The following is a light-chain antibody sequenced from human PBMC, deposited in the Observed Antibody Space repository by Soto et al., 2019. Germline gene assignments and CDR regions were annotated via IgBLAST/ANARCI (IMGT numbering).Light chain of an antibody. Sequence: QSVLTQPPSASGTPGQRVTISCSGGSSNIGGYNYVYWYQQYPGTAPKLLIYSNSHRPSGVPDRFSGSKSGTSASLAINGLQSEDEANYYCATWEDSLNGRVVFGGGTKVTVL. J-gene: IGLJ3*02. CDR2: SNS. CDR1: SSNIGGYNY. V-gene: IGLV1-44*01. CDR3: ATWEDSLNGRVV.